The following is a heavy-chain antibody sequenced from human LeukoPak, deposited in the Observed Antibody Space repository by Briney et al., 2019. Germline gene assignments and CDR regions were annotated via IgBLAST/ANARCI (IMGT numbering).Heavy chain of an antibody. D-gene: IGHD3-16*01. Sequence: GGSLRLACAAYGFTVSSNYMSWVRQAPGKGLEWVSVIYSGGSTYYEDSVKGRFTISRDNSKNTLYLQTNSLRAEDTAVYYWATKSSDLARAQPFGYYYYYYMDVWGKGTTVTVSS. V-gene: IGHV3-53*01. CDR2: IYSGGST. J-gene: IGHJ6*03. CDR3: ATKSSDLARAQPFGYYYYYYMDV. CDR1: GFTVSSNY.